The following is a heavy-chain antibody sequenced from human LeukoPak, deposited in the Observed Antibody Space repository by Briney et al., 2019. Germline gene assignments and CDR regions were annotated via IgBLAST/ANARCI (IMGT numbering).Heavy chain of an antibody. D-gene: IGHD6-19*01. Sequence: SETLSLTCSVSGYSIGTGNYWAWVRQPPGKGLEWIGFIYNTETTYYNTSFQSRPTISIHTSENQFSLNLSSVTAADTAVYYCARVRQWLGTYYFDYWGQGTLVTVSS. CDR3: ARVRQWLGTYYFDY. CDR2: IYNTETT. J-gene: IGHJ4*02. V-gene: IGHV4-38-2*02. CDR1: GYSIGTGNY.